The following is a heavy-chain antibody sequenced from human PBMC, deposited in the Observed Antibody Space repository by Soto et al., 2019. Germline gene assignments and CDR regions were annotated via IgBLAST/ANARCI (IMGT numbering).Heavy chain of an antibody. CDR2: ISYDGSNK. J-gene: IGHJ4*02. CDR1: GFTFSSYG. Sequence: HPGGSLRLSCAASGFTFSSYGMHWVRQAPGKGLEWVAVISYDGSNKYYADSVKGRFTISRDNSRNTLYLQMNSLRAEDTAVYYCAKDQKAAAGIIPATAIRTPFDYWGQGTLVTVSS. D-gene: IGHD6-13*01. V-gene: IGHV3-30*18. CDR3: AKDQKAAAGIIPATAIRTPFDY.